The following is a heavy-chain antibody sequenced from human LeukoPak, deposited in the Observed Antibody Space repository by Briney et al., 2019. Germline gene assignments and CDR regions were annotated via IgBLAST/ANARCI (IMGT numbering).Heavy chain of an antibody. CDR3: VRGPYGASISKWFDP. J-gene: IGHJ5*02. D-gene: IGHD4-17*01. Sequence: PSETLSLTCAVYGGSFSGYYWSWIRQSPGKGLEWIGEINHSGSTNYNPSLKSRVTISVDTSKNQFSLKLSSVTAADTAVFYCVRGPYGASISKWFDPWGQGTQVIVSP. V-gene: IGHV4-34*01. CDR1: GGSFSGYY. CDR2: INHSGST.